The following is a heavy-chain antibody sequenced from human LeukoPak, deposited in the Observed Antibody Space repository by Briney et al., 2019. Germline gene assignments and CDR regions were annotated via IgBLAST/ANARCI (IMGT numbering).Heavy chain of an antibody. J-gene: IGHJ4*02. CDR2: VNPNSGGT. CDR3: ARQAAAGIDY. CDR1: GYTFNGYY. D-gene: IGHD6-13*01. V-gene: IGHV1-2*02. Sequence: ASVKVSCKASGYTFNGYYIHGVRQAPGQGLEWMGWVNPNSGGTNYGQKFQGRVTMTRDTSISTVYMELSSLRSEDTAVYYCARQAAAGIDYWGQGTLVSVSS.